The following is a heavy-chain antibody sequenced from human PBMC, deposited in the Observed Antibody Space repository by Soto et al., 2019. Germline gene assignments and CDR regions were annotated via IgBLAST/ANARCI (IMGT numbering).Heavy chain of an antibody. D-gene: IGHD2-2*02. V-gene: IGHV4-34*01. CDR2: IYYSGST. CDR1: GGSFSGYY. Sequence: WETLSLTCAVYGGSFSGYYWSWIRQPPGKGLEWIGSIYYSGSTYYNPSLKSRVTISVDTSKNQFSLKLSSVTAADTAVYYCARSGTGYCSSTSCYTVGGWFDPWGQGTLVTVSS. J-gene: IGHJ5*02. CDR3: ARSGTGYCSSTSCYTVGGWFDP.